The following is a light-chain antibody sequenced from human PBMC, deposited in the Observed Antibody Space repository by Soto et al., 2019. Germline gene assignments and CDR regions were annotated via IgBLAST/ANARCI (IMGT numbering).Light chain of an antibody. J-gene: IGLJ1*01. CDR2: DVT. Sequence: QSVLTQPRSVSGSPGQSVTISCTGTSSNVGGYNYVSWFQQHPGKVPKLLIYDVTKRPSGVPDRFSGSKSGNTASLTISGLQAEDEADYYCCSYEGTYTSDVFGTGTKLTVL. V-gene: IGLV2-11*01. CDR1: SSNVGGYNY. CDR3: CSYEGTYTSDV.